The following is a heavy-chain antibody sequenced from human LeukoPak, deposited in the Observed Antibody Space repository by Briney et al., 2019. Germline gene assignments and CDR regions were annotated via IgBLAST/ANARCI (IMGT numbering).Heavy chain of an antibody. CDR3: ARDQVDGYDY. V-gene: IGHV3-20*04. D-gene: IGHD5-24*01. Sequence: GGSLRLSCAASGFTFVDYAMSWARQPPGKGLGWVSGINWNGGSTGYADSVKGRFTISRDNAKNSLYLQMNSLRAEDTALYYCARDQVDGYDYWGQGTLVTVSS. CDR1: GFTFVDYA. J-gene: IGHJ4*02. CDR2: INWNGGST.